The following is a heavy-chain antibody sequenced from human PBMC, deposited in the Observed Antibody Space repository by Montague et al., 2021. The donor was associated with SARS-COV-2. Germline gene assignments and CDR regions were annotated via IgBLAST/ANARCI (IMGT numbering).Heavy chain of an antibody. J-gene: IGHJ6*03. CDR3: ARLRDGVVPSPILGIGPYFTYYYMDV. D-gene: IGHD2-15*01. Sequence: SETLSLTCAVHGGSFSGYYWNWIRQPPGKGLEWIGEINHGGNTNXNPSLKNRLTISVDTSKNQFSLKLTSVAATDTAAYYCARLRDGVVPSPILGIGPYFTYYYMDVWGKGTTVTVSS. V-gene: IGHV4-34*01. CDR2: INHGGNT. CDR1: GGSFSGYY.